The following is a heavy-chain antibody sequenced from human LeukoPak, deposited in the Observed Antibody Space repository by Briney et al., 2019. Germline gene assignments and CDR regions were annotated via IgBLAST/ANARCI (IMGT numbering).Heavy chain of an antibody. V-gene: IGHV3-49*03. J-gene: IGHJ4*02. CDR3: TRVRGNSGWFVFDY. Sequence: RSLRLSCTASGFTFGDYAMSWFRQAPGKGLEWVGFIRSKAYGGTTEYAASVKGRFTISRNDSKSIAYLQMNSLKTEDTAVYYCTRVRGNSGWFVFDYWGQGTLVTVSS. CDR2: IRSKAYGGTT. D-gene: IGHD6-19*01. CDR1: GFTFGDYA.